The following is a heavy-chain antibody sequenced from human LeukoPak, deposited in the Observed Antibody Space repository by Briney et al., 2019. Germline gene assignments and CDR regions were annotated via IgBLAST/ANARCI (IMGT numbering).Heavy chain of an antibody. D-gene: IGHD6-13*01. V-gene: IGHV1-69*13. CDR1: GGTFSSDT. CDR3: ASESLGSSGFALSFDY. J-gene: IGHJ4*02. CDR2: IIPIFGTA. Sequence: GASVKVSCKASGGTFSSDTISWVRQAPGQGLEWMGGIIPIFGTANYAQKFQGRVTITADESTSTAYMELSSLRSEDTAVYYCASESLGSSGFALSFDYWGQGTLVTVSS.